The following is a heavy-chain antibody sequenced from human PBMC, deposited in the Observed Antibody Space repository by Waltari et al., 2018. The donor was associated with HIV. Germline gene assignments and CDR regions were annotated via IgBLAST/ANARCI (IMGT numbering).Heavy chain of an antibody. Sequence: EVQLVQSGAEVKKPGESLRISCQASGYSFTSQWIGWVRQMPGEGLQWMGITHPGDSDTRYSPSFQGQVTISADKSISTAYLQWSSLKASDTAMYYCARPNGGQWLPGTWGQGTLVTVSS. D-gene: IGHD6-19*01. CDR1: GYSFTSQW. CDR3: ARPNGGQWLPGT. J-gene: IGHJ5*02. V-gene: IGHV5-51*01. CDR2: THPGDSDT.